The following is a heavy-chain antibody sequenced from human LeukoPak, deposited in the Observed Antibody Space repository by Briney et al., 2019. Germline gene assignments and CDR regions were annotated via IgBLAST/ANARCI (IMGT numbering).Heavy chain of an antibody. J-gene: IGHJ6*03. D-gene: IGHD6-19*01. V-gene: IGHV1-2*02. CDR1: GYTFTGYY. CDR3: ARDRRIAVADSYYYYYYMDV. CDR2: INPNSGGT. Sequence: ASVKVSCKASGYTFTGYYMHWVRQAPGQGLEWMGWINPNSGGTNYAQKFQGRVTMTRDTSTSTVYMELSSLRSEDTAVYYCARDRRIAVADSYYYYYYMDVWGKGTTVTISS.